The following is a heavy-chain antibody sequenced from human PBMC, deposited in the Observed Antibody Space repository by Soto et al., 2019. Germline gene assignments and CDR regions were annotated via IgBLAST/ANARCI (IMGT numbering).Heavy chain of an antibody. CDR1: GYTFTSYA. Sequence: ASVKVSCKASGYTFTSYAMHWVRQAPGQRLEWMGWINAGNGNTKYSQKFQGRVTITRDTSASTAYMELSSLRSEDTAVYYCARVRGFGESYFDYWGQGTVVTAPQ. D-gene: IGHD3-10*01. J-gene: IGHJ4*02. CDR2: INAGNGNT. V-gene: IGHV1-3*01. CDR3: ARVRGFGESYFDY.